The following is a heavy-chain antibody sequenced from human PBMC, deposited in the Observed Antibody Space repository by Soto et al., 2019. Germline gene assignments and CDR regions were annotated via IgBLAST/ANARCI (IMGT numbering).Heavy chain of an antibody. J-gene: IGHJ4*02. CDR3: ARDQVDSSGWYGPGGY. V-gene: IGHV1-46*01. CDR1: GYTFTSYY. CDR2: INPSGGST. D-gene: IGHD6-19*01. Sequence: ASVKGSCKASGYTFTSYYIHWVRQAPGQGLEWMGIINPSGGSTSYAQKFQGRVTMTRDTSTRTVYMELSSLRSEDTAVYYCARDQVDSSGWYGPGGYWGQGTLVTVS.